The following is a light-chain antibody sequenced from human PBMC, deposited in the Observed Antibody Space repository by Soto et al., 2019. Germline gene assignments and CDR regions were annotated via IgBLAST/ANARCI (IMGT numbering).Light chain of an antibody. V-gene: IGKV3-15*01. CDR3: QQYNNLLWT. CDR2: GAS. CDR1: QSVNSN. J-gene: IGKJ1*01. Sequence: EIVMTQSPATLSVSPGERATLSCRASQSVNSNLVWYQQKPGQAPSLLIYGASTRATGIPGRFSGSGYGTEFTLTISSLQSEDFAVYYCQQYNNLLWTFGQGTKVEIK.